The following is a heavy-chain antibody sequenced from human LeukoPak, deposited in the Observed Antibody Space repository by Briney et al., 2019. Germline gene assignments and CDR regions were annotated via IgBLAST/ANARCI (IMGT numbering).Heavy chain of an antibody. D-gene: IGHD6-13*01. J-gene: IGHJ5*02. V-gene: IGHV4-4*07. CDR3: ARDGLYSSSWYGGYNWFDP. CDR2: IYTRGST. CDR1: GGSITSYY. Sequence: SETLSLTCADPGGSITSYYWSSSRQPAGKGLEWIGRIYTRGSTNYNPSLKSRLTMSVDTSKNQFSLKLSSVTAADTGVYYCARDGLYSSSWYGGYNWFDPWGQGTLVTVSS.